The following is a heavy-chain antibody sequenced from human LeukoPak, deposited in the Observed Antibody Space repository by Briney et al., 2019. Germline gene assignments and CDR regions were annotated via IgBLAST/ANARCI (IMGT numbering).Heavy chain of an antibody. CDR3: ARDRPYGSGSYYQGYFDY. CDR1: GYTFTSYG. Sequence: ASVKVSCKASGYTFTSYGISWVRQAPGQGLEWMGWISAYNGNTNYAQKLQGRVTMTTDTSTSTAYMELRSLRSDDTAVYYCARDRPYGSGSYYQGYFDYWGQGTLVTVSS. D-gene: IGHD3-10*01. V-gene: IGHV1-18*01. CDR2: ISAYNGNT. J-gene: IGHJ4*02.